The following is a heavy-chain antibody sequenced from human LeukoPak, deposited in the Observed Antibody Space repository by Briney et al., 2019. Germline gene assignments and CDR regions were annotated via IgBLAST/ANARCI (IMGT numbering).Heavy chain of an antibody. V-gene: IGHV4-59*01. Sequence: SETLSLTCTVSGGSINNYYWTWIRQPPGKGLEWIGYIYYSGSTNYNPSLKSRVTISVDASKNQFSLNLRSVTAADTAVYYCARADIGCSSVPDYWGQGTLVTVSS. J-gene: IGHJ4*02. CDR3: ARADIGCSSVPDY. D-gene: IGHD5-18*01. CDR1: GGSINNYY. CDR2: IYYSGST.